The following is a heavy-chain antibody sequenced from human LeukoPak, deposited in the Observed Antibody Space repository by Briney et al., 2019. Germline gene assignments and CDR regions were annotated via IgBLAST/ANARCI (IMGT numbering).Heavy chain of an antibody. CDR3: ARSPSAHWGRDYYYYMDV. Sequence: ASVKVSCKASGDTSSSYAISWVRQAPGQGLEWGGGIIPIYDTANYAQKFQARVTITTDESTTTAYMELSSLRSEDTAVYYCARSPSAHWGRDYYYYMDVWGKGTTVIVSS. D-gene: IGHD3-16*01. CDR2: IIPIYDTA. J-gene: IGHJ6*03. V-gene: IGHV1-69*05. CDR1: GDTSSSYA.